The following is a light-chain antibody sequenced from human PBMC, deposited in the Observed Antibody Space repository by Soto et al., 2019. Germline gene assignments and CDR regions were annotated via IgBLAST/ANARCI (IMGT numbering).Light chain of an antibody. J-gene: IGKJ1*01. CDR2: KAS. V-gene: IGKV1-5*03. Sequence: DIQMTQSPSTLSASVGDRVTITCRASQSISRWLACYQQKPGKVPKLLIYKASGLNSGVPSRFSGSGSGTEFTLTISRLQPDDFATYYCQQYNDYPWTFGQGTKVDIK. CDR1: QSISRW. CDR3: QQYNDYPWT.